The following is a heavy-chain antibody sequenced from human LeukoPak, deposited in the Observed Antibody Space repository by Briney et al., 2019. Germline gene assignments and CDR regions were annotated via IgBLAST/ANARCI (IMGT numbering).Heavy chain of an antibody. D-gene: IGHD7-27*01. CDR3: AKDGGLWVSAHWGDS. V-gene: IGHV3-23*01. CDR1: GFTFSSYA. Sequence: GVALRLSCAASGFTFSSYAMSWVRQAPGKGLEWVSAISGSGGSTYYADSVKGRFTISRDNSKNTLFLQMNSLRAEDTAVYYCAKDGGLWVSAHWGDSWGRGTLVTVSS. J-gene: IGHJ4*02. CDR2: ISGSGGST.